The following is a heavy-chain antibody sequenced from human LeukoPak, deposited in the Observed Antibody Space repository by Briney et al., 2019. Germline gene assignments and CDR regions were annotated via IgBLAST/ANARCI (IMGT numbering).Heavy chain of an antibody. V-gene: IGHV4-4*07. CDR2: IYTSGST. Sequence: SETLSLTCTVSGGSISSYYWSWIRQPAGKGLEWIVRIYTSGSTNYNPSLKSRVTMSVDTSKNQFSLKLSSVTAADTAVYYCARDKLEGSGSYGAYYYYYYMDVWGKGTTVTVSS. CDR3: ARDKLEGSGSYGAYYYYYYMDV. D-gene: IGHD3-10*01. CDR1: GGSISSYY. J-gene: IGHJ6*03.